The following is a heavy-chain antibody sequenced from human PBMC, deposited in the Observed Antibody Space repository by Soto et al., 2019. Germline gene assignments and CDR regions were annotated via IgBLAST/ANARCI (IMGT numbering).Heavy chain of an antibody. V-gene: IGHV1-18*01. CDR1: GYTFTSYG. D-gene: IGHD6-19*01. CDR3: ARAGGQWLVMYYFDY. CDR2: ISAYNGNT. Sequence: GASVKVSCKASGYTFTSYGISWVRQAPGQGLEWMGWISAYNGNTNYAQKLQRRGTMTTATYTSKAYLELRSLRADATAVYFCARAGGQWLVMYYFDYWGQGTLVTVYS. J-gene: IGHJ4*02.